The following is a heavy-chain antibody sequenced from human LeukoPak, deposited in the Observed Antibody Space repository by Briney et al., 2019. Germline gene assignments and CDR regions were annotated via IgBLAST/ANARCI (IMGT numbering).Heavy chain of an antibody. CDR2: ISASWNI. J-gene: IGHJ3*02. Sequence: AEPLSLTCTVCGGSVSGCYWRWIRQPAGRGLEWIMRISASWNINFNPSLKSRVTISVDKSKNHASLKLNTLTAADTAAYYYARNNWNNGFDIWGQGTMVTVSS. CDR3: ARNNWNNGFDI. CDR1: GGSVSGCY. V-gene: IGHV4-4*07. D-gene: IGHD1/OR15-1a*01.